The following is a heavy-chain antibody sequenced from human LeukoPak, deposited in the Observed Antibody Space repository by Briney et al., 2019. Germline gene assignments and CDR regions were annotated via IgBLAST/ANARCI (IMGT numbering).Heavy chain of an antibody. D-gene: IGHD3-3*01. Sequence: PGGSLRLSCAASGFTFSSYSMNWVRQAPGKGLEWVSYISSSSSTIYYADSVKGRFTISRDNAKNSLYLQMNSLRAEDTAVYYCPKETLRFLAQGPVYYWGQGTLVTVS. CDR3: PKETLRFLAQGPVYY. CDR1: GFTFSSYS. CDR2: ISSSSSTI. V-gene: IGHV3-48*01. J-gene: IGHJ4*03.